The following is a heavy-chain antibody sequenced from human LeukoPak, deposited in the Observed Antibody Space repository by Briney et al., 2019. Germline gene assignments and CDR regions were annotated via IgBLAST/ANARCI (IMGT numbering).Heavy chain of an antibody. CDR1: GGSFSDYY. CDR2: SGSA. CDR3: ARTSRHYYGSGKNLTPWPAGLDV. V-gene: IGHV4-59*01. Sequence: PSETPSLTCTVSGGSFSDYYWTWIRQPPGKGLEWIGYSGSAKYNPSLKSRVTISTDTSKRHFSLTLSNVAAADTAVYYCARTSRHYYGSGKNLTPWPAGLDVWGPGTTVTVS. J-gene: IGHJ6*02. D-gene: IGHD3-10*01.